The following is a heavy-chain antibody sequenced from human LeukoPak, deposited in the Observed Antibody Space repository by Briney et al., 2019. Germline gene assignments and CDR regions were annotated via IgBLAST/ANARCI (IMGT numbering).Heavy chain of an antibody. Sequence: ASVKVSCKASGGTFSSYAISWVRQAPGQGLEWMGGIIPIFGTANYAQKLQGRVTITADKSTSTAYMELSSLRSEDTAVYYCASGEVRYYFDYWGQGTLVTVSS. CDR1: GGTFSSYA. V-gene: IGHV1-69*06. CDR2: IIPIFGTA. D-gene: IGHD3-16*01. CDR3: ASGEVRYYFDY. J-gene: IGHJ4*02.